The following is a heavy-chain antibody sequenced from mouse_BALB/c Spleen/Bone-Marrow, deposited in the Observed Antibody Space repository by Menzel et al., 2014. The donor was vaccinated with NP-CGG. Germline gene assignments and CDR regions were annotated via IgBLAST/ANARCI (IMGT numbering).Heavy chain of an antibody. CDR2: INPSNGRT. CDR1: GYTFTSYW. J-gene: IGHJ2*01. CDR3: ARRTTTVVATDY. Sequence: ESGAELVKPGASVKLSCKASGYTFTSYWMHWVKQRPGQGLEWIGEINPSNGRTNYNEKFKSKATLTVDKSSSTAYMQLSSLTSEGSAVYYCARRTTTVVATDYWGQGTTLTVSS. D-gene: IGHD1-1*01. V-gene: IGHV1S81*02.